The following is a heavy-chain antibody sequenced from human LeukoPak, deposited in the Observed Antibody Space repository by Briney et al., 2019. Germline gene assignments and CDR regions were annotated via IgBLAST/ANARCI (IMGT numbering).Heavy chain of an antibody. V-gene: IGHV3-23*01. D-gene: IGHD2-2*01. CDR3: ASRDEGYCSSTSCYARFDY. CDR2: ISGSGGST. Sequence: GGTLRLSCAASGFTFSSYGMSWVRQAPGKGLEWVSAISGSGGSTYYADSVKGRFTISRDNSKNTLYLQMNSLGAEDTAVYYCASRDEGYCSSTSCYARFDYWGQGTLVTVSS. J-gene: IGHJ4*02. CDR1: GFTFSSYG.